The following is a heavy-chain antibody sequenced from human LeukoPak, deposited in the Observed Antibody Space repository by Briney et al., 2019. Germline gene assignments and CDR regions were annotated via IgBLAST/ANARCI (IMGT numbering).Heavy chain of an antibody. V-gene: IGHV4-31*03. Sequence: SETLSLTCTVSGGSISSGGYYWGWIRQHPGKGLEWIGYIYYSGSTYYNPSLKSRVTVSVDTSKNQFSLKLSSVTAADTAVYYCARSQVGYYGSGSYYNAEGVWWFDPWGQGTLVTVSS. D-gene: IGHD3-10*01. J-gene: IGHJ5*02. CDR1: GGSISSGGYY. CDR3: ARSQVGYYGSGSYYNAEGVWWFDP. CDR2: IYYSGST.